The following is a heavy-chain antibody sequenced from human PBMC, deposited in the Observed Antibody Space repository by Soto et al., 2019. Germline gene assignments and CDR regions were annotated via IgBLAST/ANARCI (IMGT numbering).Heavy chain of an antibody. D-gene: IGHD6-6*01. V-gene: IGHV4-59*01. J-gene: IGHJ6*02. Sequence: SETLSLTCTVSGGSISSYYWSWIRQPPGKGLEWIGYIYYSGSTNYNPSLKSRVTISVDTSKNQFSLKLSSVTAADTAVYYCERDFSGEYSSSSATRRYGMDVWGQGTTVTVSS. CDR3: ERDFSGEYSSSSATRRYGMDV. CDR1: GGSISSYY. CDR2: IYYSGST.